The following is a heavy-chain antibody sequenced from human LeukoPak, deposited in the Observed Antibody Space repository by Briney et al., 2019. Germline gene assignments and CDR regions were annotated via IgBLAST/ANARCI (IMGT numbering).Heavy chain of an antibody. CDR3: XXGYYYDSNGYLPPGSEN. Sequence: PGGSLRLSCAASGFTFSNXXMHWVRXAPGXGXXXXXXXXXGGSNKYYAXXXXXXXXXXRDNSKNXXYLQMNSLRAEDTAVYYCXXGYYYDSNGYLPPGSENWSQGTLVTVSS. CDR1: GFTFSNXX. D-gene: IGHD3-22*01. V-gene: IGHV3-30*01. CDR2: XXXGGSNK. J-gene: IGHJ4*02.